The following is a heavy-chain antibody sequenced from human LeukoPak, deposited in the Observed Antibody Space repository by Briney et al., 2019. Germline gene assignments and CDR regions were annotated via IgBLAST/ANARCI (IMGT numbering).Heavy chain of an antibody. CDR1: GFTFSSYN. CDR2: ISSSSSYI. D-gene: IGHD4-17*01. Sequence: GGSLRLSCAASGFTFSSYNMNWVRQAPGKGLEWVSSISSSSSYIYYADSVKGRFTISRDNAKNSLYLQMNSLRAEDTAVYYCARDSDWAVTDYWGQGTLVTVPS. V-gene: IGHV3-21*01. CDR3: ARDSDWAVTDY. J-gene: IGHJ4*02.